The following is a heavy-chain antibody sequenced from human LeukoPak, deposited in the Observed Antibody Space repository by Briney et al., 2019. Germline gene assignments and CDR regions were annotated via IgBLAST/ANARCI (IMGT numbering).Heavy chain of an antibody. CDR1: GYTFTSYG. J-gene: IGHJ4*02. V-gene: IGHV1-18*01. CDR3: ARDPNNWNDGGTPFDY. CDR2: ISAYNGNT. D-gene: IGHD1-1*01. Sequence: ASVKVSCKASGYTFTSYGISWVRQAPGQGLEWMGWISAYNGNTNYAQKLQGRVTMTTDTSTSTAYMELSSLRSEDTAVYYCARDPNNWNDGGTPFDYWGQGTLVTVSS.